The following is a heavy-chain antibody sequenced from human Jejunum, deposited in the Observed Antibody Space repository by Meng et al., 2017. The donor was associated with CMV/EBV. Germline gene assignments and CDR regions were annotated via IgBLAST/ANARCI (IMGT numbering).Heavy chain of an antibody. V-gene: IGHV1-18*01. CDR3: TIDRRSRHSGDYYYFDY. D-gene: IGHD1-26*01. Sequence: FDNYGISWVRQAPGRGLEWMGWIDANDGNTDSAQKFKGKLTMTTDTYTTTAYMELRSLGSDDTAVYYCTIDRRSRHSGDYYYFDYWGQGVPVTVSS. J-gene: IGHJ4*02. CDR2: IDANDGNT. CDR1: FDNYG.